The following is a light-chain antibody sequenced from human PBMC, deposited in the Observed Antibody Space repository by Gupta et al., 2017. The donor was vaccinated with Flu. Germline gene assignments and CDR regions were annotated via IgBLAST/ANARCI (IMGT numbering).Light chain of an antibody. Sequence: QSALTQPRSVSGSPGQSVTISCTGTSSDVGGYNYVSWYQQHPGKAPKLMIYDVSKRPSGVPDRFSGSKSGTTASLTISGLQAEDDADYYCCSYAGSLYVFGTGTKVTVL. V-gene: IGLV2-11*01. CDR1: SSDVGGYNY. J-gene: IGLJ1*01. CDR2: DVS. CDR3: CSYAGSLYV.